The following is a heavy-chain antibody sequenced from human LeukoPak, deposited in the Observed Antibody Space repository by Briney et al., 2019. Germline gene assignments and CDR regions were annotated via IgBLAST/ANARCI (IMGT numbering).Heavy chain of an antibody. CDR1: GFSVRDYA. V-gene: IGHV3-30-3*01. D-gene: IGHD3-3*01. CDR2: MSYEETYK. J-gene: IGHJ5*02. CDR3: ARDFGVIRRS. Sequence: GGSLRLSCAASGFSVRDYAMHWVRQAPGKGLEWVAVMSYEETYKNYAEAVKGRFTISRDDSKNTLFLQMSSLRPEDTAVYFCARDFGVIRRSWGQGTLVTVSS.